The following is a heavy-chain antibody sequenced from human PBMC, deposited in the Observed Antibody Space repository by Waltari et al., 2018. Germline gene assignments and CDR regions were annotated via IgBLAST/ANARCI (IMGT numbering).Heavy chain of an antibody. CDR2: ISSDSVSK. CDR3: AGPWGYYSDDGHYLDY. D-gene: IGHD3-22*01. Sequence: QVQLVESGGGVVQPGTSPRLSCTVSGLTFGHYALHWVRQAPGKGLEWLAIISSDSVSKFYAESVNGRFTISRDNSKNTMYLEMSALTLEDTAVYYCAGPWGYYSDDGHYLDYWGPGTQVFVSP. V-gene: IGHV3-30*15. CDR1: GLTFGHYA. J-gene: IGHJ4*02.